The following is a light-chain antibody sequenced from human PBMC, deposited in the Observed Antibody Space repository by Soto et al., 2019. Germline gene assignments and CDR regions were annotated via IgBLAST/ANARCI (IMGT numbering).Light chain of an antibody. V-gene: IGLV2-14*03. Sequence: QSALTQPASVSGSPGQSITISGTGTSSDIVAYNFVSWYQQHPGKAPKLMLYDVNIRPSGVSNRFSGSKSGNTASLTISGLQAEDEADYYCTSWTTSTTMIFGGGTKLTLL. CDR3: TSWTTSTTMI. J-gene: IGLJ2*01. CDR1: SSDIVAYNF. CDR2: DVN.